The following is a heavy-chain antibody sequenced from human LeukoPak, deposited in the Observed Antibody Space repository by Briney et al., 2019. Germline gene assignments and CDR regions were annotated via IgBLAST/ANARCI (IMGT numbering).Heavy chain of an antibody. D-gene: IGHD6-13*01. CDR3: ARDRTADGMFDY. Sequence: ASVKVSCKASGYIFTSCTMHWVRQAPGQRLEWMGRINAGNGNTKYPQNFQGRVTITRDTSASTAYMELSSLRSEDTAVYYCARDRTADGMFDYWGQGTLVTVSS. CDR2: INAGNGNT. J-gene: IGHJ4*02. CDR1: GYIFTSCT. V-gene: IGHV1-3*01.